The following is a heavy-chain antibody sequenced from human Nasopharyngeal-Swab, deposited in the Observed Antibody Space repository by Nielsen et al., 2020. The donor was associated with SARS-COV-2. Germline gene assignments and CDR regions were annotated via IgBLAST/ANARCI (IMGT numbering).Heavy chain of an antibody. CDR1: GGTFSSYA. J-gene: IGHJ3*02. CDR2: IIPILGIA. CDR3: AREILRFLEWLLPDAFDI. Sequence: SVKVSCKASGGTFSSYAISWVQQAPGQGLEWMGGIIPILGIANYAQKIQGRVTITADKSTSTAYMELSSLRSEDTAVYYCAREILRFLEWLLPDAFDIWGQGTMVTVSS. D-gene: IGHD3-3*01. V-gene: IGHV1-69*10.